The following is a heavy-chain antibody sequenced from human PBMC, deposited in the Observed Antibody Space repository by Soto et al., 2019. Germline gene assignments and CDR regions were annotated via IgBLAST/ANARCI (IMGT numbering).Heavy chain of an antibody. CDR2: ISSNGGST. V-gene: IGHV3-64*01. Sequence: EVQLVESGGGLVQPGGSLRLSCAASGFTFSSYAMHWVRQAPRKGLEYVSAISSNGGSTYYANSVKGRFTISRDNSKNPLYLQMCILRAEDMAVYYCARARQQLAYCYYGMVVCGPGPTVTVSS. CDR1: GFTFSSYA. D-gene: IGHD6-13*01. J-gene: IGHJ6*02. CDR3: ARARQQLAYCYYGMVV.